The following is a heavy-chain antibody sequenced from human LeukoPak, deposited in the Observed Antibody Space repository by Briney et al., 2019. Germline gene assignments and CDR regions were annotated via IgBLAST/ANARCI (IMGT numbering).Heavy chain of an antibody. V-gene: IGHV1-2*02. Sequence: ASVKVSCKASGYTFTGYYIHWVRQAPGQGLEWMGWINPNSGGTNYAQKFQGRVTMTRDTSISTAYMELSRLRSDDTAVYYCAREKGPGLLWFGELSYWGQGTLVTVSS. CDR2: INPNSGGT. CDR1: GYTFTGYY. CDR3: AREKGPGLLWFGELSY. D-gene: IGHD3-10*01. J-gene: IGHJ4*02.